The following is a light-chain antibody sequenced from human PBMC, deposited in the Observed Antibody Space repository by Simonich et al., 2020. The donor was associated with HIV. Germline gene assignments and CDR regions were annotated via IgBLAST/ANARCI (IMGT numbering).Light chain of an antibody. Sequence: EIVLTQSPATLSLSPGERATLSCWARQSISTYIACYQHKPGQAPRLLIYDASNRATGIPARFSGSGSGTNFTLTISSLEPEDFATYYCQQLNSYPLYTFGQGTKLEIK. CDR2: DAS. CDR1: QSISTY. J-gene: IGKJ2*01. CDR3: QQLNSYPLYT. V-gene: IGKV3-11*01.